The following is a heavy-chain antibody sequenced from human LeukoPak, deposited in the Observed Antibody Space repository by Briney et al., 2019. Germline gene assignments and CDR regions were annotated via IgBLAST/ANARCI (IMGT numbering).Heavy chain of an antibody. J-gene: IGHJ4*02. CDR2: IIPIFGTA. V-gene: IGHV1-69*13. Sequence: GASVKVSCKASGGTFSSYAISWVRQAPGQGLEWMGGIIPIFGTANYAQKFQGRVTITADESTSTAYMELSSLRSEDTAVYYCARRDRGYGFPYFDYWGQGTLVTVSS. D-gene: IGHD5-18*01. CDR1: GGTFSSYA. CDR3: ARRDRGYGFPYFDY.